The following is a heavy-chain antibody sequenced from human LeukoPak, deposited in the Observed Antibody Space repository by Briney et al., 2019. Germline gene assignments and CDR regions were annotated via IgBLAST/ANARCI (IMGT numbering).Heavy chain of an antibody. CDR3: AKDASITMIVVVITDYFDY. J-gene: IGHJ4*02. CDR2: ISSSSSYV. CDR1: GFTFSSYS. Sequence: GGSLRLSCAASGFTFSSYSMNWVRQAPGKGLEWVSSISSSSSYVYYADSVKGRFTISRDNSKNTLYLQMNSLRAEDTAVYYCAKDASITMIVVVITDYFDYWGQGTLVTVSS. D-gene: IGHD3-22*01. V-gene: IGHV3-21*04.